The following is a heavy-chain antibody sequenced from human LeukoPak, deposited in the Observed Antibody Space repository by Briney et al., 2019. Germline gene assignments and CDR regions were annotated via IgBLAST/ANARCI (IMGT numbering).Heavy chain of an antibody. CDR2: ISSSSSTI. J-gene: IGHJ4*02. D-gene: IGHD6-13*01. V-gene: IGHV3-48*04. Sequence: GESLKISCKGSGYSFTSYWIGWVRQAPGKGLEWVSYISSSSSTIYYADSVKGRFTISRDNAKNSLYLQMNSLRAEDTAVYYCARTDPQSSLFDYWGQGTLVTVSS. CDR3: ARTDPQSSLFDY. CDR1: GYSFTSYW.